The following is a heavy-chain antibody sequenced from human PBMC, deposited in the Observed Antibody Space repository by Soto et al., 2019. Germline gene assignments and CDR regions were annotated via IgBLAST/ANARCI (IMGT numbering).Heavy chain of an antibody. D-gene: IGHD6-13*01. CDR1: GFTFSGYA. J-gene: IGHJ4*02. CDR2: ISYDGSKK. V-gene: IGHV3-30-3*01. Sequence: GGSLRLSCAASGFTFSGYAMHWVRQAPGKGLEWVAVISYDGSKKYYADSVKGRFTISRDNSKNTLYVQMNSLRGEDTAVYYCAKDQYMGIAAAGTVFVYWGQGTLVTVSS. CDR3: AKDQYMGIAAAGTVFVY.